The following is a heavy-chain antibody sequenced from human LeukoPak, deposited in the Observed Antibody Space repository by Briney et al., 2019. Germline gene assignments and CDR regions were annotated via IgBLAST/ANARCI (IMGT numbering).Heavy chain of an antibody. D-gene: IGHD1-1*01. CDR1: GYTFTSYG. J-gene: IGHJ5*02. CDR2: ISAYNGNT. Sequence: ASVKVSCKASGYTFTSYGISWVRQAPGQGLEWMGWISAYNGNTNYAQKLQGRVTMTTDTSTSTAYMELRSLRSDDTAVYYCARSPPGGQLERPGWFDPWGQGTLVTVSS. CDR3: ARSPPGGQLERPGWFDP. V-gene: IGHV1-18*01.